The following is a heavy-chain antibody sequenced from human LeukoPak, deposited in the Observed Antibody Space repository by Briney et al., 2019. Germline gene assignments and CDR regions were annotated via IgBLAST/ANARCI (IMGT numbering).Heavy chain of an antibody. D-gene: IGHD5-18*01. Sequence: SETLSLTCTVSGGSISSYYWSWTRQPAGKGLEWIGRIYTSGSINYNPSLKSRVTMSVDTSKNQFSLKLSSVTAADTAVYYCARVHRGYSYGGNYFDYWGQGTLVTVSS. CDR1: GGSISSYY. J-gene: IGHJ4*02. CDR2: IYTSGSI. CDR3: ARVHRGYSYGGNYFDY. V-gene: IGHV4-4*07.